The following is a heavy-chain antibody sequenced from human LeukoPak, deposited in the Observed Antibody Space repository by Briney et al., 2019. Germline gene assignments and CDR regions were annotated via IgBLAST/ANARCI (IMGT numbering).Heavy chain of an antibody. Sequence: PGGSLRLSCAASGFTFSSHAMSWVRQAPGKGLEWGSAISGSGGSTYYADSVKGRFTISRDNSKNTLYLQMNSLRAEDTAVYYCAKDPRVLLWFGELLYFDYWGQGTLVTVSS. D-gene: IGHD3-10*01. J-gene: IGHJ4*02. CDR3: AKDPRVLLWFGELLYFDY. CDR1: GFTFSSHA. CDR2: ISGSGGST. V-gene: IGHV3-23*01.